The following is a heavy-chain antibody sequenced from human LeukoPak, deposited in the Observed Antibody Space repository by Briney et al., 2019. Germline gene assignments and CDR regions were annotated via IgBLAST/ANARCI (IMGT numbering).Heavy chain of an antibody. CDR3: ARAHXDILTCYPREYNWFDP. CDR2: IKHSGST. J-gene: IGHJ5*02. Sequence: SETLSLTCAVYGGSFSGYYWSWIRQPPGKGLEWIGEIKHSGSTNYNPSLKSRVTISVDTSKNQFSLQLSSVPAADTAVYYCARAHXDILTCYPREYNWFDPWGQGTLVTVSS. D-gene: IGHD3-9*01. CDR1: GGSFSGYY. V-gene: IGHV4-34*01.